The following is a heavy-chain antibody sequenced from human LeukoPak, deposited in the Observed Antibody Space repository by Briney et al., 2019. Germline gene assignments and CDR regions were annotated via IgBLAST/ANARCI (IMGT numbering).Heavy chain of an antibody. CDR3: ATGSGSYYYYMDV. D-gene: IGHD3-10*01. J-gene: IGHJ6*03. CDR1: GYTFTSYY. V-gene: IGHV1-46*01. CDR2: INPSGGST. Sequence: ASVKVSCKASGYTFTSYYMHWVRQAPGQGLEWMGIINPSGGSTSYAQKFQGRVTMTRDMSTSTVYMELSSLRSEDTAVYYCATGSGSYYYYMDVWGKGTTVTISS.